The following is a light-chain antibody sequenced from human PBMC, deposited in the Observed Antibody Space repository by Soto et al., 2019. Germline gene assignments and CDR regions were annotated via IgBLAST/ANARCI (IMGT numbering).Light chain of an antibody. V-gene: IGKV3-15*01. Sequence: EIVMTQSPATLSVSPGARATLSCRASQRIRNNLAWYQQKAGQAPRLLIYGASTRATGIPARFSGSGSETEFTLTISSLQSEDFVVYYCQQYNNWPPYTFGQGTKLEIK. CDR2: GAS. CDR3: QQYNNWPPYT. CDR1: QRIRNN. J-gene: IGKJ2*01.